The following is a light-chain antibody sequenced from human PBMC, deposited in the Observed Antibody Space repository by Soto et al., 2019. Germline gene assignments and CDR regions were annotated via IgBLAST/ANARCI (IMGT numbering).Light chain of an antibody. J-gene: IGKJ2*01. CDR2: GAF. CDR3: QHYGTSHT. Sequence: EIVLTQSPGTLSLSPGERATLSCRASQNVTSRYLAWYQQKPGQAPRLLIFGAFSRATGIPDRFSGSGSGTDFTLTISRPEPEDFGVYYCQHYGTSHTFGQGTKLE. V-gene: IGKV3-20*01. CDR1: QNVTSRY.